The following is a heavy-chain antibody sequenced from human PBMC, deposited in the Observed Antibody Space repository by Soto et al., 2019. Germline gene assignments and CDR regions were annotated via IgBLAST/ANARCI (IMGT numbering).Heavy chain of an antibody. V-gene: IGHV1-2*02. CDR2: INPNSGGT. Sequence: AVKVSCKASGYTFTCYYMHLLRQAPGQGLEWMGWINPNSGGTNYAQKFQGRVTMTRDTSISTAYMELSRLRSGDTAVYYCARIPSPNISYFDYWGQGTLVTVSS. J-gene: IGHJ4*02. D-gene: IGHD2-8*01. CDR1: GYTFTCYY. CDR3: ARIPSPNISYFDY.